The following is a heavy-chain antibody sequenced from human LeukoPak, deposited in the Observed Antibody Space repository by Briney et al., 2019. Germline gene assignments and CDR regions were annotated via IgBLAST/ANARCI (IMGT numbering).Heavy chain of an antibody. J-gene: IGHJ3*02. CDR2: ISGSSGII. CDR1: GFTFNTYT. D-gene: IGHD2-21*02. CDR3: ARGGRDGKSGAFDI. Sequence: GGSLRLSCAASGFTFNTYTMNGVREAPGEGLEWVSYISGSSGIIDYADSVRGGFNISRDNAKNSRYLQMTSLRAEDTAVYYCARGGRDGKSGAFDIWGQGTMVTVSS. V-gene: IGHV3-48*01.